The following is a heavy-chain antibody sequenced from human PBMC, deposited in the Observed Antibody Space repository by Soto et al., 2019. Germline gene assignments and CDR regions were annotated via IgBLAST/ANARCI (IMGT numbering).Heavy chain of an antibody. Sequence: PSETLSLTCTVSGDSISSYYWSWIRQPPGKGLEWIGYIYYSGSTNYNPSLKSRVTISVDTSKSQFSLKLSSVTAADTALYYCARDGGRYYAMDVWGQGTTVTVS. CDR1: GDSISSYY. CDR3: ARDGGRYYAMDV. V-gene: IGHV4-59*01. D-gene: IGHD3-3*01. J-gene: IGHJ6*02. CDR2: IYYSGST.